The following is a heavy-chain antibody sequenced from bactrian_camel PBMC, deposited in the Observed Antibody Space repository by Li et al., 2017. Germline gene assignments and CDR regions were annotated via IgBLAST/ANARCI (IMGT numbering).Heavy chain of an antibody. D-gene: IGHD3*01. CDR2: LDSRGTT. V-gene: IGHV3S61*01. CDR1: GLVYPFWS. J-gene: IGHJ4*01. CDR3: AAVAEGRTVEGGVSLWTLFESGY. Sequence: VQLVESGGGSVQAGGSLTLSCAASGLVYPFWSMAWFRQAPGKEREGVARLDSRGTTEYVDSVKGRFTVFKGNAGKTLYLQMNSLRPEDTAMYYCAAVAEGRTVEGGVSLWTLFESGYWGQGTQVTVS.